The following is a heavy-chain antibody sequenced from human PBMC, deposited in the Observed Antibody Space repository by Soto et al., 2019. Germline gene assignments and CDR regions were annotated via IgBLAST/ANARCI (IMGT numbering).Heavy chain of an antibody. V-gene: IGHV3-74*01. Sequence: EVQLVESGGGLVQPGGSLRLSCAVSGFTFSSDWMHWVRQAPGKGLVWVSRINSDGSSTSYADSVKGRFTLSRDNAKNTLDLEMNSLRAEDTAVYYCASPILGVIIGYWGQGTLVTVSS. CDR1: GFTFSSDW. J-gene: IGHJ4*02. D-gene: IGHD3-3*01. CDR2: INSDGSST. CDR3: ASPILGVIIGY.